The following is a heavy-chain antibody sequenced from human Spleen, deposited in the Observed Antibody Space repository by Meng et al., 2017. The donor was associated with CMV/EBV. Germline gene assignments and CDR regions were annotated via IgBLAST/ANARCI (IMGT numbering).Heavy chain of an antibody. D-gene: IGHD6-19*01. V-gene: IGHV4-34*01. CDR3: ASGLSSSWYPRIDF. CDR2: INHSGST. Sequence: SETLSLTCGVYGGPFSGYYWSWIRQPPGKGLEWIGEINHSGSTNYNPSLKSRVTVSVDTSKNQFSLNLSSVTAADTAVYYCASGLSSSWYPRIDFWGQGTLVTVSS. CDR1: GGPFSGYY. J-gene: IGHJ4*02.